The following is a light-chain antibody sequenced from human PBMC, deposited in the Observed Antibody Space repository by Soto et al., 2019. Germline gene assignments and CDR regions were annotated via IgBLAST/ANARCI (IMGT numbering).Light chain of an antibody. Sequence: VLTQSPANLSLSPGERATLSCRASQSVSRYLAWYQQKPGQAPRLLIYGASSRATGIPDRFSGSGSGTDGTLTISRLQPEDVSVYDCQQYGSSPWTFGQGTKVDIK. J-gene: IGKJ1*01. CDR1: QSVSRY. V-gene: IGKV3-20*01. CDR2: GAS. CDR3: QQYGSSPWT.